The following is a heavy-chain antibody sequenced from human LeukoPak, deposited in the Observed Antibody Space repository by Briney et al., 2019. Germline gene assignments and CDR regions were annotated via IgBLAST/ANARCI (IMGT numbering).Heavy chain of an antibody. Sequence: QPGGSLRLSCAASGFTFSNYWMSWVRQAPGKGLEWVASIKQDGSEKYYVDSVKGRFTISRDDAKNSLYLQMNSLRAEDTAVYYCARDNPQGGYYGMDVWGQGTTVTVSS. V-gene: IGHV3-7*01. CDR3: ARDNPQGGYYGMDV. J-gene: IGHJ6*02. D-gene: IGHD3-16*01. CDR1: GFTFSNYW. CDR2: IKQDGSEK.